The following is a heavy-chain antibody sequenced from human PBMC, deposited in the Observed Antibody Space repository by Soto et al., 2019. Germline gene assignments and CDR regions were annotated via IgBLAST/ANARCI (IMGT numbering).Heavy chain of an antibody. D-gene: IGHD3-16*01. V-gene: IGHV4-39*01. J-gene: IGHJ6*02. CDR2: IYNSGST. CDR3: ARHKGGYYSGVDV. Sequence: SETLSLTCTVSGGSISTFIYYWAWIRQSPGKGLEWIGSIYNSGSTHYNPALKSRVTISIDTSKNQFFLKLNSVTAADTAVYYCARHKGGYYSGVDVWGQGTTVTVSS. CDR1: GGSISTFIYY.